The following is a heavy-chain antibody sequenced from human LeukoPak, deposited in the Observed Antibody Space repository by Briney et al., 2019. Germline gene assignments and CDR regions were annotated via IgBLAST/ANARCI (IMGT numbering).Heavy chain of an antibody. CDR1: GFSLSTNGMR. CDR3: ARTLSGTTFDY. V-gene: IGHV2-70*04. Sequence: SGPTLVNPTQTLTLTCTFSGFSLSTNGMRVSWIRQPPGKALEWLARTDWDDDKFYSTSLKTRLTISKDPSKNQVVLTMTNMDPVDTATYYCARTLSGTTFDYWGQGTPVTVSS. CDR2: TDWDDDK. J-gene: IGHJ4*02. D-gene: IGHD1-7*01.